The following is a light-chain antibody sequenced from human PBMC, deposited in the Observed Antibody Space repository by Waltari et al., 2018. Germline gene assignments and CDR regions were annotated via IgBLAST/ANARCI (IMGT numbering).Light chain of an antibody. CDR1: QSFNNY. J-gene: IGKJ3*01. Sequence: EIVLTQSPATLSLSPGERAVLSCRASQSFNNYLAWYQQKPGPAPRLLIYDASPRATGIAARFSGSGSGTDFTLTISSLEPEDSAVYYCQERSDWRGLTFGPGTKVDIK. V-gene: IGKV3-11*01. CDR2: DAS. CDR3: QERSDWRGLT.